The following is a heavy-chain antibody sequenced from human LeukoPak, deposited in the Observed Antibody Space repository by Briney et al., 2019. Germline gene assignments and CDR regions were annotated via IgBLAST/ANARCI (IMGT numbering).Heavy chain of an antibody. Sequence: ASVKVSCKASGYTFTGYYIHWVRQAPGQGLEWMGWMNFNSGGTYYAQKFQDRVTMTRDTSISTANMELSRLTSDDTAVYYCARVQWLAPQYYFDYWGQGTLVTVSS. CDR1: GYTFTGYY. D-gene: IGHD6-19*01. CDR2: MNFNSGGT. CDR3: ARVQWLAPQYYFDY. V-gene: IGHV1-2*02. J-gene: IGHJ4*02.